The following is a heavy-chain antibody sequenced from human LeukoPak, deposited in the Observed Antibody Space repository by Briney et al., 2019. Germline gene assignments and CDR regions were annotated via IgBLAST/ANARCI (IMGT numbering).Heavy chain of an antibody. D-gene: IGHD1-26*01. CDR2: INPSGGST. J-gene: IGHJ5*02. CDR3: ARDTKRSRARWENLGFDP. Sequence: ASVKVSCKASGYTFIGYYIHWVRQAPGQGLEWMGIINPSGGSTSYAQKLQGRVTMTTDTSTSTAYMELRSLRSDDTAVYYCARDTKRSRARWENLGFDPWGQGTLVTVSS. CDR1: GYTFIGYY. V-gene: IGHV1-46*01.